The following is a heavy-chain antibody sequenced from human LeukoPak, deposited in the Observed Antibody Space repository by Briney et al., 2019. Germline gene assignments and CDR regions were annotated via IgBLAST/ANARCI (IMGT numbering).Heavy chain of an antibody. CDR2: ISWNSGSI. J-gene: IGHJ4*02. CDR1: GFTFDDYA. D-gene: IGHD1-26*01. CDR3: AKGSHYSGSPGIDY. V-gene: IGHV3-9*01. Sequence: PGGSLRLSCAASGFTFDDYAMHWVRQAPGKGLEWVSGISWNSGSIGYADSVKGRFTISRDNAKNSLYLQMNSLRAEDTALYYCAKGSHYSGSPGIDYWGQGTLVTASS.